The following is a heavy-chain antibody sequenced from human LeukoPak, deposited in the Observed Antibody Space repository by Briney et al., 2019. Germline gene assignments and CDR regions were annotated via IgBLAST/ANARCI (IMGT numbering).Heavy chain of an antibody. D-gene: IGHD3-10*01. CDR2: ISDDGSRQ. CDR1: GFSFSSYG. CDR3: VKDRTGTYTLDY. Sequence: GGSLRLSCAASGFSFSSYGMHWVRQAPGKGLEWVAFISDDGSRQHYADSVKGRFTISRDNSKNTLNLQMNSLRAEDTAVYYCVKDRTGTYTLDYWGQGTLVTVSS. J-gene: IGHJ4*02. V-gene: IGHV3-30*19.